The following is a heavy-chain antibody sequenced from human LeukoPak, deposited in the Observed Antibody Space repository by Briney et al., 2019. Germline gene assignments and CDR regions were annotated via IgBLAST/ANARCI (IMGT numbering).Heavy chain of an antibody. CDR1: GGSISSYY. CDR2: IYYSGST. D-gene: IGHD5-24*01. CDR3: ARDTGYKGFDP. V-gene: IGHV4-59*01. Sequence: SETLSLTCTVSGGSISSYYWSWIRQPPGKGLEWIGYIYYSGSTNYNPSLKSRVTISVDTSKNQFSLKLSSVTAADTAVYYCARDTGYKGFDPWGQGTLVTVSS. J-gene: IGHJ5*02.